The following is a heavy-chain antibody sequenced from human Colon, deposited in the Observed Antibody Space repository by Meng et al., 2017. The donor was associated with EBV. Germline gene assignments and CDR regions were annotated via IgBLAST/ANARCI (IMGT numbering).Heavy chain of an antibody. CDR1: GGSFSGYV. V-gene: IGHV4-34*01. CDR2: VSHPGSA. D-gene: IGHD3-9*01. Sequence: QVLPQQLDAGLFKPSETLSLTCTVNGGSFSGYVWSWVRQPPGKGMEWIGEVSHPGSANYNPSLKSRVTISVDASEKQFSLRLTSVTAADSAVYYCARVPTTGYKDHWGQGTLVTVSS. CDR3: ARVPTTGYKDH. J-gene: IGHJ4*02.